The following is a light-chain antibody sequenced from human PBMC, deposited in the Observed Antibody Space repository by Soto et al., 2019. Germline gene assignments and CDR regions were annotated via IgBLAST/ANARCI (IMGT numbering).Light chain of an antibody. Sequence: ETVMTQSPATVSVIPGERATLSCRASQSVSTNLTWYQQKPGQAPRLLMYGASTRATGVPARFSGSGSGTEFTLTISSLQSEDFAVYYCQQYNDWWTFGQGTKVDIK. CDR1: QSVSTN. J-gene: IGKJ1*01. CDR2: GAS. CDR3: QQYNDWWT. V-gene: IGKV3-15*01.